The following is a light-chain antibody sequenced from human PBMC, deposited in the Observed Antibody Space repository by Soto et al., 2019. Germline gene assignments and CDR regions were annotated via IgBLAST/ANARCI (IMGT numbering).Light chain of an antibody. V-gene: IGKV1-5*01. CDR1: QSISSW. J-gene: IGKJ2*01. Sequence: DIQMTQAHPTLSPSVQDSVTISCRASQSISSWLAWYQQKPGKAPKLLIYDASSLESGVPSRFSGSGSGTEFTLTISSLQPDDFATYYCQQYNSYPYTFGQGTKVDIK. CDR3: QQYNSYPYT. CDR2: DAS.